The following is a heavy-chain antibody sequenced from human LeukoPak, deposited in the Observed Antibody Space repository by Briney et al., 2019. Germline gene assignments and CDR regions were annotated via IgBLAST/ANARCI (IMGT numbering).Heavy chain of an antibody. V-gene: IGHV3-21*01. CDR3: ARDLSGSYPDFDY. CDR2: ISSSSSYI. D-gene: IGHD3-10*01. CDR1: GFTFSSDS. Sequence: PGGSLRLSWAASGFTFSSDSMNWVRQAPGKGLEWVSSISSSSSYIYYADSVKGRFTISRDNAKNSLYLQMNSLRAEDTAVYYCARDLSGSYPDFDYWGQGTLVTVSS. J-gene: IGHJ4*02.